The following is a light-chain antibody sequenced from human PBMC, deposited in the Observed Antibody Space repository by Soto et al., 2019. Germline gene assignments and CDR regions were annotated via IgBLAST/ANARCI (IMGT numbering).Light chain of an antibody. V-gene: IGKV2-30*02. Sequence: DVVMTQSPLSLPVTLGQPASISCRSNQSLVHSDGIAYFSWFQQRPGRSPRRLIYKVSNRDSGVPARFSGSGSGTDFTLKISRVEAEDVGVYYCMQNIYWPFTFGPGTKVDIK. CDR3: MQNIYWPFT. CDR2: KVS. J-gene: IGKJ3*01. CDR1: QSLVHSDGIAY.